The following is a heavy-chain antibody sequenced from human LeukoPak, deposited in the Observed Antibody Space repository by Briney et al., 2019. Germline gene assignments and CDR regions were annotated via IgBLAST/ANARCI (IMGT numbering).Heavy chain of an antibody. Sequence: GGSLRLSCAASGFTFSSYTMNWVRQAPGKGLEWVSSISSLSSYIYYADSLKGRFTIPRDNAKNSLYLQMNSLRVEDTAVYYCARDSRLYSSGDAFDIWGQGTTVTVSS. CDR1: GFTFSSYT. D-gene: IGHD3-22*01. J-gene: IGHJ3*02. CDR3: ARDSRLYSSGDAFDI. CDR2: ISSLSSYI. V-gene: IGHV3-21*01.